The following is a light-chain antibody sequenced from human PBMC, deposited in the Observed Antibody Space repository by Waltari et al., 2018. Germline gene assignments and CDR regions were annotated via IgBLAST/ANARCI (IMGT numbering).Light chain of an antibody. V-gene: IGKV4-1*01. CDR1: QSVLYSFDHKNH. CDR3: QQYYDIPFT. Sequence: DIVMTQSPDSLAVSLGDRATITCRSSQSVLYSFDHKNHLAWYQQKPGQPPKVLIYWASTRESGVPDRFSGSGSETDFSLTISSLQAEDVAVYYCQQYYDIPFTFGPGTKVEIK. J-gene: IGKJ3*01. CDR2: WAS.